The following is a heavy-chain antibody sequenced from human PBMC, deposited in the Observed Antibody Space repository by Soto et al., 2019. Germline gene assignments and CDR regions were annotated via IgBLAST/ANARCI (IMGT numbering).Heavy chain of an antibody. V-gene: IGHV4-31*03. CDR2: IYYSGST. CDR1: GGSISSGGYY. CDR3: SRVGGDFWSGHFDY. J-gene: IGHJ4*02. Sequence: QVQLQESGPGLVKPSQTLSLTCTVSGGSISSGGYYWSWIRQHPGKGLEWIGYIYYSGSTYYNPSLKSRVTISVDSSKNQISLKLSSVPAADTAVYYCSRVGGDFWSGHFDYWGQGTLVTVSS. D-gene: IGHD3-3*01.